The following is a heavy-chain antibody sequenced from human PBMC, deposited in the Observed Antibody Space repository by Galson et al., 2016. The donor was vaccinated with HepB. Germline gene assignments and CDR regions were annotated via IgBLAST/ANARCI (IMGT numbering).Heavy chain of an antibody. CDR3: ARVKYNYDSTNYDCAFDI. D-gene: IGHD3-22*01. Sequence: SETLSLTCTLSGGSIRYYQWSWIRQPPGKGLEWIGYIYYTGSTKYNPSLEGRLTLSIDTSKNQFSLELTSVSAADTAVYYCARVKYNYDSTNYDCAFDIWGQGTMVTVSS. J-gene: IGHJ3*02. V-gene: IGHV4-59*01. CDR2: IYYTGST. CDR1: GGSIRYYQ.